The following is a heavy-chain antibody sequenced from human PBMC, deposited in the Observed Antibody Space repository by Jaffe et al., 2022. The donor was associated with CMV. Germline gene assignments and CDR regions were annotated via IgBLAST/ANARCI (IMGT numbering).Heavy chain of an antibody. CDR1: GFTFSSYS. CDR3: AREPLEYSSGWYRYPDAFDI. J-gene: IGHJ3*02. CDR2: ISSSSSYI. Sequence: EVQLVESGGGLVKPGGSLRLSCAASGFTFSSYSMNWVRQAPGKGLEWVSSISSSSSYIYYADSVKGRFTISRDNAKNSLYLQMNSLRAEDTAVYYCAREPLEYSSGWYRYPDAFDIWGQGTMVTVSS. V-gene: IGHV3-21*01. D-gene: IGHD6-19*01.